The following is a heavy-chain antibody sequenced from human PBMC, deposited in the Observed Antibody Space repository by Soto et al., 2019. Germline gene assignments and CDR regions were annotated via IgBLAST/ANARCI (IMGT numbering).Heavy chain of an antibody. Sequence: GGSLRLSCAVSGFIFSSPWMHWVRKAPWKGQVGVSHLGPDGSNIWEADSVQGRFIISRDNARNSLYLQMNSLRNEDTAIYYCVRHNNWCFDYWGQGILVTVSS. CDR2: LGPDGSNI. V-gene: IGHV3-74*01. J-gene: IGHJ4*02. D-gene: IGHD1-1*01. CDR3: VRHNNWCFDY. CDR1: GFIFSSPW.